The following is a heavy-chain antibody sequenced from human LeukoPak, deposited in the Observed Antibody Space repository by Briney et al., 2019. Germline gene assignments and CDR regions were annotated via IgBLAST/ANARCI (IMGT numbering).Heavy chain of an antibody. CDR3: ARDYYDSSGYMGY. J-gene: IGHJ4*02. CDR1: GVTFSRYS. Sequence: PGGSLRLSCAGSGVTFSRYSMNWFRQAPGKGLERVSSIGSSSSYIFYADSVKGRFTISRDNAKNSLYLQMNSLRAEDTAVYYCARDYYDSSGYMGYWGQGTLVTVSS. V-gene: IGHV3-21*01. D-gene: IGHD3-22*01. CDR2: IGSSSSYI.